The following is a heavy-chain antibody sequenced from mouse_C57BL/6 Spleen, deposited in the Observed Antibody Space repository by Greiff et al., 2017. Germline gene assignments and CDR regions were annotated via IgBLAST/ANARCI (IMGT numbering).Heavy chain of an antibody. CDR1: GYAFSSSW. Sequence: QVQLQQSGPELVKPGASVKISCKASGYAFSSSWMNWVKQRPGKGLEWIGRIYPGDGDTNYNGKFKGKATLTADKSSSTAYMQLSSLTSEDSAVCFCARGVTPDYWGQGTTLTVSS. J-gene: IGHJ2*01. CDR3: ARGVTPDY. D-gene: IGHD2-2*01. CDR2: IYPGDGDT. V-gene: IGHV1-82*01.